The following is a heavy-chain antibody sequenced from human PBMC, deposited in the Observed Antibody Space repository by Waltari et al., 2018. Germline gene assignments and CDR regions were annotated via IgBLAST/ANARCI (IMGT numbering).Heavy chain of an antibody. V-gene: IGHV7-4-1*02. J-gene: IGHJ5*02. CDR3: AREVVPAAKIVVNWFDP. CDR1: GTRFTNCS. D-gene: IGHD2-2*01. CDR2: ITTNTENP. Sequence: QVQLVQSGSEWKKPGASVKVSCNAYGTRFTNCSLNLVRQAPGQGLELIGWITTNTENPTYTQGFKRRFVFSLDTSVSTAYLQINDLKAEDTAIYYCAREVVPAAKIVVNWFDPWGQGTQVTVSS.